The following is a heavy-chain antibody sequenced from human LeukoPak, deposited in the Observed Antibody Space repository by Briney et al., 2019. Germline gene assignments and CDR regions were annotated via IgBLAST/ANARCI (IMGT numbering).Heavy chain of an antibody. J-gene: IGHJ4*02. V-gene: IGHV1-69*04. CDR3: ARGWRVWNPDDRFDY. D-gene: IGHD1-1*01. CDR1: GGTFSSYA. Sequence: GASVKVSCKASGGTFSSYAISWVRQAPGQGLEWMGRIIPILGIANYAQKFQGRVTITADKSTSTAYMELSSLRSDDTAVYYCARGWRVWNPDDRFDYWGQGTLVTVSS. CDR2: IIPILGIA.